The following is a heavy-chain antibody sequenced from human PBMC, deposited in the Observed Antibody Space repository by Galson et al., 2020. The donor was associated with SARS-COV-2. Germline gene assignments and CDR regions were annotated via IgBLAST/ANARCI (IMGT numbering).Heavy chain of an antibody. CDR3: AGWLIELYGMDV. J-gene: IGHJ6*02. D-gene: IGHD2-15*01. Sequence: GGSLRLSCAASGFTFSSYGMHWVRQAPGKGLEWVAVISYDGSNKYYADSVKGRFTISRDNSKNTLYLQMNSLRAEDTAVYYCAGWLIELYGMDVWGQGTTVTVSS. CDR1: GFTFSSYG. V-gene: IGHV3-30*03. CDR2: ISYDGSNK.